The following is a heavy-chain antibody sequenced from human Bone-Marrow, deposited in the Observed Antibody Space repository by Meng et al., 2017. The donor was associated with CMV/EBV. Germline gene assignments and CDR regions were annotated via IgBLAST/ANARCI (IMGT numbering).Heavy chain of an antibody. Sequence: GGSLRLSCAASGFTFSSYWMHWVRQAPGKGLVWVSRINSDGSSTSYADSVKGRFTISRDNAKNTLYLQMNSLRAEDTAVYYCAKDKKQWHNWFDPWGQGTLVTVSS. J-gene: IGHJ5*02. V-gene: IGHV3-74*01. CDR3: AKDKKQWHNWFDP. CDR2: INSDGSST. D-gene: IGHD6-19*01. CDR1: GFTFSSYW.